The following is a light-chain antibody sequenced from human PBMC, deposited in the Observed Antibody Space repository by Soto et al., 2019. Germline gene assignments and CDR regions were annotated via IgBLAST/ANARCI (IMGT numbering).Light chain of an antibody. CDR3: CSYAGTYTYV. CDR1: TSDVGGYNF. CDR2: DVT. J-gene: IGLJ1*01. Sequence: QSVLTQPRSVSGSPGQSVTISCTGTTSDVGGYNFDSWYQQHPGNAPKLMIYDVTKRPSGIPDRFSGSKSGNTASLTISGLQAEDEADYYCCSYAGTYTYVFGTGTKLTVL. V-gene: IGLV2-11*01.